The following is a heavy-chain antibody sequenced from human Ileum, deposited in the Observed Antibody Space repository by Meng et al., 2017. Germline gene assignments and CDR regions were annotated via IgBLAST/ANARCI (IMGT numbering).Heavy chain of an antibody. D-gene: IGHD3-22*01. Sequence: QLQLQESGPGLVKPSETLSLTCTVSGGSISNTNYYWDWIRQPPGKGLEWVGSIYYNGNTYYNPSLKSRVTISIDTSKNQFSLKLSSVTAADTAVYYCARYNYYDSSGRSNFDYWGQGTLVTAPQ. J-gene: IGHJ4*02. V-gene: IGHV4-39*01. CDR1: GGSISNTNYY. CDR3: ARYNYYDSSGRSNFDY. CDR2: IYYNGNT.